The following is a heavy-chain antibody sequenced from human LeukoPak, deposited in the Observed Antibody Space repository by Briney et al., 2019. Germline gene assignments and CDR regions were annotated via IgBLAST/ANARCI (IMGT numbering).Heavy chain of an antibody. CDR1: GFTFSSYA. CDR2: ISGSGGST. D-gene: IGHD2-21*01. Sequence: GGSLRLSCAASGFTFSSYAMSWVRQAPGKGLEWVSAISGSGGSTYYADSVEGRFTISRDNSKNTLYLQMNSLRAEDTAVYYCAKDDHSLDAFDIWGQGTMVTASS. V-gene: IGHV3-23*01. J-gene: IGHJ3*02. CDR3: AKDDHSLDAFDI.